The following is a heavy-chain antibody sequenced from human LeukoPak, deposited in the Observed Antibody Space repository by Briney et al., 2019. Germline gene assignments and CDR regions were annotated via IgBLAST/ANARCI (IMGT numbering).Heavy chain of an antibody. CDR3: ARTSPMEVSMDGFDY. CDR1: GYTFTCYY. J-gene: IGHJ4*02. V-gene: IGHV1-2*02. CDR2: INPNSGGT. D-gene: IGHD3-3*02. Sequence: ASVKVSCKASGYTFTCYYMHWVRQAPGQGLEWMGWINPNSGGTNYAQKFQGRVTMTRDTSISTAYMELSRLRSDDTAVYYCARTSPMEVSMDGFDYWGQGTLVTVSS.